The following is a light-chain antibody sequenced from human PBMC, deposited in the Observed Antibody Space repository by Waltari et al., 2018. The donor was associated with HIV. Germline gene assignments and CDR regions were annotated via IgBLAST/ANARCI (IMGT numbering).Light chain of an antibody. CDR1: SSNIGTNYD. CDR3: QSYDNTVNGWV. Sequence: QSVLTQPPSVSGAPGQNVTVSCTGSSSNIGTNYDVHWYQFLPGEVPKLLIYGNTIRPAGVPGRFSGSSSGTSASLAITGLQPADGADYYCQSYDNTVNGWVFGGGTRVTV. CDR2: GNT. J-gene: IGLJ3*02. V-gene: IGLV1-40*01.